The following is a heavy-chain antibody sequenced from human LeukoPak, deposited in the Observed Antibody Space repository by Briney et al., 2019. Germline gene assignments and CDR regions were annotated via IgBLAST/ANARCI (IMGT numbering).Heavy chain of an antibody. Sequence: GGSLRLSCAASGFTVSSNEMSWVRQAPGKGLEWVSSISGGSTYYADSRKGRFTISRDNSKNTLHLQMGSLRAEDMAVYYCARGLYDSSGRNFYYYYYMDVWGKGTTVTISS. CDR2: ISGGST. J-gene: IGHJ6*03. V-gene: IGHV3-38-3*01. CDR3: ARGLYDSSGRNFYYYYYMDV. D-gene: IGHD3-22*01. CDR1: GFTVSSNE.